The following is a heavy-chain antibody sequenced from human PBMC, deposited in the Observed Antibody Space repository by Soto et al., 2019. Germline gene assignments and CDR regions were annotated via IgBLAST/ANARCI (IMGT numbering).Heavy chain of an antibody. V-gene: IGHV4-59*08. CDR1: GGSISSYY. D-gene: IGHD2-21*01. CDR2: IYYSGST. J-gene: IGHJ2*01. CDR3: ARQKAYCGGDCYSSWYFDL. Sequence: SETLSLTCTVSGGSISSYYWSWIRQPPGKGLEWIGYIYYSGSTNYNPSLKSRVTISVDTSKNQFSLKLSSVTAADTAVYYCARQKAYCGGDCYSSWYFDLWGRGTLVT.